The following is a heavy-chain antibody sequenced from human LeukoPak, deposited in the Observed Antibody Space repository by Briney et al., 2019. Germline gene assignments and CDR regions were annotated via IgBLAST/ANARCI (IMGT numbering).Heavy chain of an antibody. CDR2: IKQDGSEK. Sequence: PGGSLRLSCAASGFTFSSYWMSWVRQAPGKGLEWVANIKQDGSEKYYVDSVKGRFTISRDNSKRTLYLQMNSLRAEDTAVYYCAKDSGVLRHFDWLSYFDYWGQGTLVTVSS. CDR3: AKDSGVLRHFDWLSYFDY. D-gene: IGHD3-9*01. V-gene: IGHV3-7*03. J-gene: IGHJ4*02. CDR1: GFTFSSYW.